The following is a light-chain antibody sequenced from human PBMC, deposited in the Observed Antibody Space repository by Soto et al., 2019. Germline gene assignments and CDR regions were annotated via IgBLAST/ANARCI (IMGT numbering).Light chain of an antibody. V-gene: IGKV1-12*01. J-gene: IGKJ5*01. Sequence: DIQMTQSPSSVSASVVDRVTITCRASQSISSSLAWYQQKPGTVPKLLIYAASSLQSGVPSRFSGSGAGTEFTLSITSLQPEDFGTYYCQQGDSFPITFGQGTRLEIK. CDR2: AAS. CDR1: QSISSS. CDR3: QQGDSFPIT.